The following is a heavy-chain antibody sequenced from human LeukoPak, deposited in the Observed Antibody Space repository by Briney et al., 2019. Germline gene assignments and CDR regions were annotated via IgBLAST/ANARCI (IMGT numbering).Heavy chain of an antibody. D-gene: IGHD3-22*01. CDR1: GVAISSYY. Sequence: SETLSLTCTVSGVAISSYYWSWIRQPPGKGLEWIGYIYYSGSTNYNPSLKSRVTISVDTVKNLFSLKLSSVTAADTAGYYCARDNDSSCYYWSWGQGTLVAVSS. J-gene: IGHJ5*02. CDR3: ARDNDSSCYYWS. CDR2: IYYSGST. V-gene: IGHV4-59*01.